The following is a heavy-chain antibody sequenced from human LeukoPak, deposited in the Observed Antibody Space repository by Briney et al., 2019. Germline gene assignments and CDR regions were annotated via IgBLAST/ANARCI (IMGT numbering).Heavy chain of an antibody. Sequence: SETLSLTCAVYGGSFSGYYWSWIRQPPGKGLEWIGEIDHSGSTNYNPSLKSRVTISVDTSKNQFSLKLSSVTAADTAVYYCVRRRMTKYYFDYWGQGTLVTVSS. V-gene: IGHV4-34*01. CDR3: VRRRMTKYYFDY. J-gene: IGHJ4*02. CDR2: IDHSGST. CDR1: GGSFSGYY.